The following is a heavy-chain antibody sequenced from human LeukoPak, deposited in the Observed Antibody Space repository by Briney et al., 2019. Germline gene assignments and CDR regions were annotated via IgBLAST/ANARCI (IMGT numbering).Heavy chain of an antibody. J-gene: IGHJ4*02. Sequence: ASVKVSCKASGYTFTSYGISWVRQAPRQGLEWMGWISAYNGNTNYAQKLQGRVTMTTDTSTSTAYMELRSLRSDDTAVYYCARDYPLAYCGGDCPLAFDYWGQGTLVTVSS. D-gene: IGHD2-21*01. CDR2: ISAYNGNT. CDR3: ARDYPLAYCGGDCPLAFDY. CDR1: GYTFTSYG. V-gene: IGHV1-18*01.